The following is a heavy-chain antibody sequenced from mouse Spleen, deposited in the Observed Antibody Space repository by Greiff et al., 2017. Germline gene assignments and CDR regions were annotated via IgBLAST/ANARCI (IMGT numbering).Heavy chain of an antibody. CDR3: ARNKGYAMDY. V-gene: IGHV5-17*02. CDR2: ISSGSSTI. J-gene: IGHJ4*01. CDR1: GFTFSSYG. Sequence: EVKLVESGGGLVQPGGSRKLSCAASGFTFSSYGMHWVRQAPEKGLEWVAYISSGSSTIYYADTVKGRFTISRDNPKNTLFLQMTSLRSEDTAMYYCARNKGYAMDYWGQGTSVTVSS.